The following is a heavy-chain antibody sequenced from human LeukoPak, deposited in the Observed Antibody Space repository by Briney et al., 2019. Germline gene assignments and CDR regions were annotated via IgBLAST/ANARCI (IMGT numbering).Heavy chain of an antibody. CDR1: GFTFSSYE. CDR2: ISSSGSTI. J-gene: IGHJ6*03. Sequence: GGSLRLSCAASGFTFSSYEMSWVRQAPGKGLEWVSYISSSGSTIYYADSVKGRFTISRDNAKNSLYLQMNSLRAEDTAVYYCARSTVTTLYYYYYKDVWGKGTTVTIS. V-gene: IGHV3-48*03. D-gene: IGHD4-17*01. CDR3: ARSTVTTLYYYYYKDV.